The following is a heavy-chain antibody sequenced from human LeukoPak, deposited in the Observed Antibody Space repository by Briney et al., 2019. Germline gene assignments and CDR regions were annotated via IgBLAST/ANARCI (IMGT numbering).Heavy chain of an antibody. D-gene: IGHD3-10*01. CDR3: ARQHYYGSGSRYAFDI. Sequence: SETLSLTCTVSGGSISSYYWSWIRQPPGKGLEWIGYIYYSGSTNYNPSLKSRVTISVDTSKKQFSLKLSSVTAADTAVYYCARQHYYGSGSRYAFDIWGQGTMVTVSS. J-gene: IGHJ3*02. CDR2: IYYSGST. CDR1: GGSISSYY. V-gene: IGHV4-59*08.